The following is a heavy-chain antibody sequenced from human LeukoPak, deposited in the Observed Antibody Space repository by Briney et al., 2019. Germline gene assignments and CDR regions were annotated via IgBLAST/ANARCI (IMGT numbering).Heavy chain of an antibody. D-gene: IGHD2-2*01. Sequence: ASVKVSCKASGYTFTSYAMNWVRQAPGQGLEWMGWINTNTGNPTYAQGFTGRFVFSLDTSVSTAYLQISSLKAEDTAVYYCARGQLGYCSSTSCLQNYYGMDVWGQGTTVTVSS. CDR2: INTNTGNP. V-gene: IGHV7-4-1*02. CDR3: ARGQLGYCSSTSCLQNYYGMDV. CDR1: GYTFTSYA. J-gene: IGHJ6*02.